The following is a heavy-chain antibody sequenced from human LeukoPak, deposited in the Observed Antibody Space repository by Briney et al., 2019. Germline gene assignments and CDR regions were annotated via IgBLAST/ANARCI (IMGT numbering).Heavy chain of an antibody. Sequence: GGSLRLSCAASGFTLYTYDLHWVRQDIGKGLEWISNTNAAGHTFYSGSVTGRFTISRENARNSLYLQMNNVRVGDTAVYYCARTSKVTSAMDSWGQGRVVIVSS. CDR1: GFTLYTYD. CDR3: ARTSKVTSAMDS. D-gene: IGHD2-2*01. J-gene: IGHJ3*01. CDR2: TNAAGHT. V-gene: IGHV3-13*01.